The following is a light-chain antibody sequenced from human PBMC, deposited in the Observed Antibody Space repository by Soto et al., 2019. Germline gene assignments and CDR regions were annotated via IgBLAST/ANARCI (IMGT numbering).Light chain of an antibody. Sequence: DIEMTQSPDSLAVSLGERATINCKSSQSVLYNSTNKSNLAWYQQKPGQPPRLLIYGASTRATGVPARFSGSGSGTEFTLTISSLQSEDFAVYHCQQYNYWPPGTFGQGTKVDIK. CDR3: QQYNYWPPGT. J-gene: IGKJ1*01. V-gene: IGKV4-1*01. CDR1: QSVLYNSTNKSN. CDR2: GAS.